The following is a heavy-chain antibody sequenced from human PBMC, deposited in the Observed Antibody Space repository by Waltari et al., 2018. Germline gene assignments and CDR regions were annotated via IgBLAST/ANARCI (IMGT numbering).Heavy chain of an antibody. V-gene: IGHV4-39*07. D-gene: IGHD2-8*01. Sequence: QPLLQESGPGLVKPSETLSLTCRVSGGSISSSNYYWRWIRQPPGKGLEWIGNIYYSGDTYYNPSLKSRVTISLDTSKNQFSLKLRSVIAADTAVYFCASGGGYTNGWDYWGQGTLVTVSS. CDR2: IYYSGDT. J-gene: IGHJ4*02. CDR1: GGSISSSNYY. CDR3: ASGGGYTNGWDY.